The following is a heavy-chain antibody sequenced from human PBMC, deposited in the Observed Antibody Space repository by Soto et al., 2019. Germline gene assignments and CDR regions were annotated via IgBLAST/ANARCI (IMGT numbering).Heavy chain of an antibody. CDR1: GYPFSDNQ. J-gene: IGHJ5*02. D-gene: IGHD4-4*01. Sequence: ASVKVSCKASGYPFSDNQIHWLRRAPGQGLEWMGRINPKSDDTNYAQKFQGRVTMTRDTSIDTAYLELTGLTSDDTATYYCARKHSLDYIRWGLDPWGQGTMVTVYS. V-gene: IGHV1-2*02. CDR2: INPKSDDT. CDR3: ARKHSLDYIRWGLDP.